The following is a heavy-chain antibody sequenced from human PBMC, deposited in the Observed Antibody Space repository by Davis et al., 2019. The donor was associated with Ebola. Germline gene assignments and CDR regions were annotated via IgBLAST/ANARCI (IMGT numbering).Heavy chain of an antibody. J-gene: IGHJ4*02. CDR3: AKGRGYSGYEFDY. CDR2: ISWNNGSI. V-gene: IGHV3-9*01. Sequence: SLKISCAASGFTFDDYAMHWVRQAPGKGLEWVSGISWNNGSIGYADSVKGRFTISRDNAKNSLYLQMNSLRAEDTALYYCAKGRGYSGYEFDYWGQGTLVTVSS. D-gene: IGHD5-12*01. CDR1: GFTFDDYA.